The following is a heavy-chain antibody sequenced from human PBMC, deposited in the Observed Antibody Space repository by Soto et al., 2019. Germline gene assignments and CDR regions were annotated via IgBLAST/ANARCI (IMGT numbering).Heavy chain of an antibody. CDR1: GFSVGSNY. V-gene: IGHV3-53*01. CDR3: ARAHCWSGVSCSHDY. D-gene: IGHD2-15*01. CDR2: IYSDGDT. J-gene: IGHJ4*02. Sequence: PGGSLRLSCAASGFSVGSNYMSWVRQAPGQGLEYVSVIYSDGDTYYGDSVKGRFTISRDNSQNTLYLHMNSLRAEDTAVYYCARAHCWSGVSCSHDYWGQGTLVTVSS.